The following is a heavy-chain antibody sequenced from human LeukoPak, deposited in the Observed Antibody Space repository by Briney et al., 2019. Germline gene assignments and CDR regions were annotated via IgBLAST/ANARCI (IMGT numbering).Heavy chain of an antibody. J-gene: IGHJ4*02. CDR3: ARVRWGGLYYFDY. CDR2: INSDGRST. CDR1: GFTFSSYW. V-gene: IGHV3-74*01. D-gene: IGHD3-16*01. Sequence: PGGSLRLSCAASGFTFSSYWMHWVRQAPGKGLVGVSRINSDGRSTNYADSVKGRFTISRDNAKNTLYLQMNSLRAEDTVVYYCARVRWGGLYYFDYWGQGTLVTVSS.